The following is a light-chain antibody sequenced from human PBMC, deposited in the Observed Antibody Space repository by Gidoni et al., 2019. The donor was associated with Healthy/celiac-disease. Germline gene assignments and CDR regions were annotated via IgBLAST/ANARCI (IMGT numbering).Light chain of an antibody. CDR1: SSDVGGYNY. Sequence: QSALTPPASVSGSPGPSITISCTGTSSDVGGYNYVSWYQQHPGKAPKLMIYDVSNRPSGVSNRFSGSKSGNTASLTISGLQAEDEADYYCSSYTSSSTLGFGGGTKLTV. J-gene: IGLJ2*01. V-gene: IGLV2-14*01. CDR3: SSYTSSSTLG. CDR2: DVS.